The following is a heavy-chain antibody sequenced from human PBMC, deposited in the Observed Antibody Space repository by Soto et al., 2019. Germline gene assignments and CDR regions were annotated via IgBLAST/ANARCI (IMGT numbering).Heavy chain of an antibody. Sequence: SETLSLTCTVSGDSISTSAYYWGWVRQPPGKGLEWVGTIYYTGSTYYNPPLESRVTMSLQTSKNQFSLNLTSVTAADTAVYYCARLGGVIAASDFEYWGQGALVTSPQ. CDR2: IYYTGST. J-gene: IGHJ4*02. D-gene: IGHD2-15*01. CDR3: ARLGGVIAASDFEY. V-gene: IGHV4-39*01. CDR1: GDSISTSAYY.